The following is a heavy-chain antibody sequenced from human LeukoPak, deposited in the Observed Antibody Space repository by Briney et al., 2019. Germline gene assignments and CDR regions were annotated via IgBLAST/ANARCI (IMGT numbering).Heavy chain of an antibody. CDR3: ARVTTRYFDY. V-gene: IGHV4-34*01. CDR1: GGSFSGYY. CDR2: INHSGST. J-gene: IGHJ4*02. D-gene: IGHD3-22*01. Sequence: SETLSLTCAVYGGSFSGYYWSWIRQPPGKGLEWIGEINHSGSTNYNPSLKSRVTMSVDTSKNQFSLKLSSVTAADTAVYYCARVTTRYFDYWGQGTLVTVSS.